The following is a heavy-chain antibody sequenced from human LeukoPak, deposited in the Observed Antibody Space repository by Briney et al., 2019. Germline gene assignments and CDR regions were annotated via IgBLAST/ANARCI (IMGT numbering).Heavy chain of an antibody. Sequence: GGSLRLSCEASGFTFSSFWMHWVRPAPGKGLVWVARIKGDGITTNYADPAKGRFTVSRGNAKNTVYLQMNSLRAEDTAVYYCAKDLHEIAADYWGQGTLVTVAS. CDR1: GFTFSSFW. V-gene: IGHV3-74*01. D-gene: IGHD2-21*01. CDR2: IKGDGITT. J-gene: IGHJ4*02. CDR3: AKDLHEIAADY.